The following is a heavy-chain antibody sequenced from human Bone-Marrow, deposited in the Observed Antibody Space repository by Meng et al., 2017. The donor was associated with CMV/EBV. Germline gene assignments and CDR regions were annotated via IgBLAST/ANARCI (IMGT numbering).Heavy chain of an antibody. CDR2: INPNTGDS. V-gene: IGHV1-8*03. CDR3: ARCCRINGPRWFDP. J-gene: IGHJ5*02. Sequence: ASVISCKASGYTFTTYDINWIRQAPGQGLEWMAWINPNTGDSGYAQKFQGRLAITRDTSISTVYMELGSLRSDDTAVYYCARCCRINGPRWFDPWGQGTPVTVSS. D-gene: IGHD1-14*01. CDR1: GYTFTTYD.